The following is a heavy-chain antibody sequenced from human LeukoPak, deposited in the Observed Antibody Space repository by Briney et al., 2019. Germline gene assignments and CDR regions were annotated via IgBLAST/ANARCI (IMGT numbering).Heavy chain of an antibody. CDR3: ARDRGVGATWWFDP. CDR1: GGTFSSYA. J-gene: IGHJ5*02. D-gene: IGHD1-26*01. Sequence: SVKVSCKASGGTFSSYAISWVRQAPGQGLEWMGGIIPIFGTANYAQKFQGRVTMTRDMSTSTVYMELSSLRSEDTAVYYCARDRGVGATWWFDPWGQGTLVTVSS. CDR2: IIPIFGTA. V-gene: IGHV1-69*05.